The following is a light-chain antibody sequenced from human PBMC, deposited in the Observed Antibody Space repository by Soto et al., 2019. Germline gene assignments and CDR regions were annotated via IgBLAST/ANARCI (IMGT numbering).Light chain of an antibody. CDR2: GAS. CDR3: QQFDNSLWT. J-gene: IGKJ1*01. Sequence: EIVLTQSPGTLSLSPGDRATLSCRASQSVSTNNFAWYPQRPGQAPRLLIYGASSRATGIPDRFSGSGSGTDFTLTISRLEPEDFAVYYCQQFDNSLWTFGQGTKVDIK. V-gene: IGKV3-20*01. CDR1: QSVSTNN.